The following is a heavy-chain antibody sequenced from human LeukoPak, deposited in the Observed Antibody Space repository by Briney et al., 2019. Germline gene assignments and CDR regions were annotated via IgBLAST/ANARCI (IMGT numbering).Heavy chain of an antibody. CDR3: ARSATVTTGYFDY. J-gene: IGHJ4*02. D-gene: IGHD4-17*01. CDR2: IYSNGNT. Sequence: SETLSLTCSVSGGSISSSGHYWGWIRQSPEKGLDWIGSIYSNGNTYYNPSVRSRVTISVDTSKNQFSLKLTSVTAAETAVYYCARSATVTTGYFDYWGQGALVTVSS. V-gene: IGHV4-39*07. CDR1: GGSISSSGHY.